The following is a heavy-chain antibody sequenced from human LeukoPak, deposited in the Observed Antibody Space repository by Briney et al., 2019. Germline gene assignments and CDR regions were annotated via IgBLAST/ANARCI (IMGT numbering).Heavy chain of an antibody. J-gene: IGHJ4*02. Sequence: GGSLRLSCAASGFTFSSYAMSWVRQAPGKGLEWVSAISGSGGCTYYADSVKGRFTISRDNSKNTLYLQMNSLRAEDTAVYYCAKAGYYYDSSGCYYVDYWGQGTLVTVSS. CDR2: ISGSGGCT. CDR1: GFTFSSYA. V-gene: IGHV3-23*01. D-gene: IGHD3-22*01. CDR3: AKAGYYYDSSGCYYVDY.